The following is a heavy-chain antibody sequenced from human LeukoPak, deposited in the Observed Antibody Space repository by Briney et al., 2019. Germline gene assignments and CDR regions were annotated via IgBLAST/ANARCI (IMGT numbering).Heavy chain of an antibody. Sequence: PSETLSLTCTVSGGSISSSSYYWGWIRQPPGKGLEWIGSIYYSGSTYSNPSLQSRVTISVDTSKNQFSLQLNSVTPEDTAVYYCAREWELSYYYYYMDVWGKGTTVTVSS. J-gene: IGHJ6*03. V-gene: IGHV4-39*02. D-gene: IGHD1-26*01. CDR3: AREWELSYYYYYMDV. CDR1: GGSISSSSYY. CDR2: IYYSGST.